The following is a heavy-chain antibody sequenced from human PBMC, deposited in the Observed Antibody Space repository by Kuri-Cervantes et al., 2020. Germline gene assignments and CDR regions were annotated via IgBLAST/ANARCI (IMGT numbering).Heavy chain of an antibody. CDR2: IIPILDRT. CDR1: GDTFSSVNNFA. D-gene: IGHD2/OR15-2a*01. CDR3: ARASSNEVLSSDFDY. Sequence: SVKVSCKASGDTFSSVNNFAISWVRQAPGQGLEWMGGIIPILDRTNYAQKFQGRVTITADKSTSTAYMELSSLRSEDTAVYYCARASSNEVLSSDFDYWGQGTLVTVSS. V-gene: IGHV1-69*10. J-gene: IGHJ4*02.